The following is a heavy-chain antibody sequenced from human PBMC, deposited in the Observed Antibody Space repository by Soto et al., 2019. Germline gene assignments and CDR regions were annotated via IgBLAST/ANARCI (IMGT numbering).Heavy chain of an antibody. CDR3: AKDWWITGTSTDWFDP. Sequence: PGGALRLSCADSGFNFSSYGMHWVRQAPGKGLEWVAVISYDGSNKYYADSVKGRFTISRDNSKNTLYLQMNSLRAEDTAVYYCAKDWWITGTSTDWFDPWGQGTLVTVSS. D-gene: IGHD1-7*01. J-gene: IGHJ5*02. CDR2: ISYDGSNK. CDR1: GFNFSSYG. V-gene: IGHV3-30*18.